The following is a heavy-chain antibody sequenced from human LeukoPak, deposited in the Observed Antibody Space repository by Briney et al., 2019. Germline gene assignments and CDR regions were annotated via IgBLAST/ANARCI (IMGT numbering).Heavy chain of an antibody. D-gene: IGHD5-12*01. CDR2: ISGSGYST. J-gene: IGHJ4*02. Sequence: PGGSLRLSCVASGFTVSSNYMSWVRQAPGKGLEWVSAISGSGYSTYYADSVKGRFTISRDNSKNTLYLQMNSLRAEDTAVYYCAKEAGYSGYDYPDYWGQGTLVTVSS. V-gene: IGHV3-23*01. CDR1: GFTVSSNY. CDR3: AKEAGYSGYDYPDY.